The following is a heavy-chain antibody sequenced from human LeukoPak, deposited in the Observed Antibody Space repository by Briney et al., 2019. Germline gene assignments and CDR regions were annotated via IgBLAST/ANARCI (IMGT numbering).Heavy chain of an antibody. CDR2: IDPSDSYT. Sequence: GESLKISCKGSGYSFTSYWISWVRQMPGKGLEWMGRIDPSDSYTNSRPSFQGHVTISADKSISTAYLQWSSLKASDTAMYYCARHGELWLPKTYYFDYWGQGTLVTVSS. CDR3: ARHGELWLPKTYYFDY. D-gene: IGHD5-18*01. J-gene: IGHJ4*02. CDR1: GYSFTSYW. V-gene: IGHV5-10-1*01.